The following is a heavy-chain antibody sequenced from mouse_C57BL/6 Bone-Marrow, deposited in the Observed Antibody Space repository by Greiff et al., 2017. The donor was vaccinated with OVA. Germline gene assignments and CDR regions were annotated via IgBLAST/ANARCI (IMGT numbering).Heavy chain of an antibody. D-gene: IGHD2-3*01. CDR3: ARQRIYDGYYVDAMDY. V-gene: IGHV1-55*01. CDR1: GYTFTSYW. CDR2: IYPGSGST. Sequence: VQLQQPGAELVKPGASVKMSCKASGYTFTSYWITWVKQRPGQGLEWLGDIYPGSGSTNYNEKFKSKATLTVDTSSSTAYMQLSSLTSEDSAVYYGARQRIYDGYYVDAMDYWGQGTSVTVSS. J-gene: IGHJ4*01.